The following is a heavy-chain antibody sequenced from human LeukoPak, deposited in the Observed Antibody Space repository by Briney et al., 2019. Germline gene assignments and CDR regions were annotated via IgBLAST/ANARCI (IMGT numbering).Heavy chain of an antibody. CDR2: INPNSGGT. D-gene: IGHD3-9*01. CDR3: ARDQYYDILTGSQGY. CDR1: GYTFTGYY. J-gene: IGHJ4*02. Sequence: ASVKVSCKASGYTFTGYYMHWVRQAPGQGLEWMGWINPNSGGTNYAQKFQGRVTMTRDTSISTAYMELSRPRSDDTAVYYCARDQYYDILTGSQGYWGQGTLVTVSS. V-gene: IGHV1-2*02.